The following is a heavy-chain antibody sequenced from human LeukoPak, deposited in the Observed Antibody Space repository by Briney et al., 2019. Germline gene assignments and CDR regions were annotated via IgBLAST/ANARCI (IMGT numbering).Heavy chain of an antibody. D-gene: IGHD2-2*01. V-gene: IGHV1-69*13. CDR1: GGTFSSYA. CDR3: ARYCSSTSCQLDAFDI. CDR2: IIPIFGTA. Sequence: SVKVSCKASGGTFSSYAISWVRQAPGQGLEWMGGIIPIFGTANYAQKFQGRVTITADESTSTAYMEMSSLRSEDTAVYYCARYCSSTSCQLDAFDIWGKGTMVTVSS. J-gene: IGHJ3*02.